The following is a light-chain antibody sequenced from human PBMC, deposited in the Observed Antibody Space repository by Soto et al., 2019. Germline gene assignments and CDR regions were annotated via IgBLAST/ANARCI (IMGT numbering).Light chain of an antibody. CDR2: KVS. V-gene: IGKV2-30*02. Sequence: DVVMTQSPLSLPGTLGQPSAISCRSKESLVHSDGIAYFSWFQQRPGRSPRRLIYKVSNRDSGVPDRFSGSGSGTDFALKISRVEAEDVGVYYCMQGTHWPITFGQGTRLEIK. J-gene: IGKJ5*01. CDR1: ESLVHSDGIAY. CDR3: MQGTHWPIT.